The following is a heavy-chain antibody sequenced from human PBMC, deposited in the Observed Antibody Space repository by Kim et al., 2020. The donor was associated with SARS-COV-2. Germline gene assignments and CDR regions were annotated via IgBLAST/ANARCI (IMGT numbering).Heavy chain of an antibody. Sequence: GGSLRLSCAASGFTFSSFAMSWVRQAPGKGLEWVSSIWVSGGSTFYADSVKGRFTISRDNSKNTLYLQMNSLRAEDTAVYYCAKDSRQRVVVAADWFDPWGQGTLVTGSS. D-gene: IGHD2-15*01. CDR1: GFTFSSFA. CDR2: IWVSGGST. J-gene: IGHJ5*02. V-gene: IGHV3-23*01. CDR3: AKDSRQRVVVAADWFDP.